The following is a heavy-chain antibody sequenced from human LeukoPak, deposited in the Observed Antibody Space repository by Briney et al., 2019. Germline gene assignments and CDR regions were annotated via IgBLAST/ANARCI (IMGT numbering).Heavy chain of an antibody. D-gene: IGHD3-3*01. J-gene: IGHJ6*03. Sequence: GGSLRLSCAASGFTFSNYNMNWVRQAPGKGLEWVSYISSSSSTIYYADSVKGRFTISRDNAKNSLYLQTNSLRAEDTAVYYCARGPYDFWSGPIYYYYFYMDVWGKGTTVTVSS. CDR2: ISSSSSTI. CDR1: GFTFSNYN. V-gene: IGHV3-48*01. CDR3: ARGPYDFWSGPIYYYYFYMDV.